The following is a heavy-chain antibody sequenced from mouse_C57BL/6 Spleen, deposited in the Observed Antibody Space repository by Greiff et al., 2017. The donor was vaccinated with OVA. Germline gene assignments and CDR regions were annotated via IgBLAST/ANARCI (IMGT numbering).Heavy chain of an antibody. V-gene: IGHV5S21*01. J-gene: IGHJ4*01. CDR2: ISSGGDYI. CDR3: TRGGIGGDAMDY. D-gene: IGHD2-14*01. CDR1: GFTFSSYA. Sequence: EVKVEESGEGLVKPGGSLKLSCAASGFTFSSYAMSWVRQTPEKRLEWVAYISSGGDYIYYADTVKGRFTISRDNARNTLYLQMSSLKSEDTAMYYCTRGGIGGDAMDYWGQGTSVTVSS.